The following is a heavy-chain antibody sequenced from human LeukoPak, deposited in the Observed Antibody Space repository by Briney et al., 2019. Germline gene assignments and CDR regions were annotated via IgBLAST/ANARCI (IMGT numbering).Heavy chain of an antibody. J-gene: IGHJ5*02. D-gene: IGHD2-2*01. CDR1: GFTFSSYA. V-gene: IGHV3-23*01. Sequence: PGGSLRLSCAASGFTFSSYAMSWVRQAPGKGLEWVSAISGSGGSTYYADSVEGRFTISRDNSKNTLYLQMNSLRAEDTAVYYCAKCQYGIVVVPAVNWFDPWGQGTLVTVSS. CDR2: ISGSGGST. CDR3: AKCQYGIVVVPAVNWFDP.